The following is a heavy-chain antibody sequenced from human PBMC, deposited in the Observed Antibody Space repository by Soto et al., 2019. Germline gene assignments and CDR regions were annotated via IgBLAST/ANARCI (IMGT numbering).Heavy chain of an antibody. J-gene: IGHJ4*02. Sequence: SGTLSLTCAVSGGSISSGGYSWSWIRQPPGKGLEWIGYIYHSGSTYYNPSLKSRVTISVDRSKNQFSLKLSPVTAADTAVYYCARGRIGSYGNFDYWGQGTLVTVSS. CDR1: GGSISSGGYS. D-gene: IGHD1-26*01. V-gene: IGHV4-30-2*01. CDR2: IYHSGST. CDR3: ARGRIGSYGNFDY.